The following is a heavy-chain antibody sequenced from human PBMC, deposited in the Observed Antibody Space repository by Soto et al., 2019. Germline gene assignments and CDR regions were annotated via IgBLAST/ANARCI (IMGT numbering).Heavy chain of an antibody. D-gene: IGHD4-17*01. CDR1: GYTFTSYG. CDR3: ARLRLRTTVTPNSLPCFAY. CDR2: ISAYNGNT. Sequence: QVQLVQSGAEVKKPGASVKVSCKASGYTFTSYGISWVRQAPGQGLEWMGWISAYNGNTNYAQKLQGRVTMTTDTSTSTAYMELRSLRSDDTAVYYCARLRLRTTVTPNSLPCFAYWGQGTLVTVSS. V-gene: IGHV1-18*01. J-gene: IGHJ4*02.